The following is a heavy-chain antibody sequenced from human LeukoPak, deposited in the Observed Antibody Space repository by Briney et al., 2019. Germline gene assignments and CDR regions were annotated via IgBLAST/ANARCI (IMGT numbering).Heavy chain of an antibody. V-gene: IGHV3-23*01. CDR1: GFTFSTYS. CDR2: ISGSGENT. D-gene: IGHD3-16*02. Sequence: GGSLRLSCAASGFTFSTYSMNWVRQAPGKGLEWVSAISGSGENTNYADSVKGRFTMSRDNSRNMLYLQMNSLRDEDTAKYYCAKTVSGSYSYQGGDYWGQGTLVTVSS. CDR3: AKTVSGSYSYQGGDY. J-gene: IGHJ4*02.